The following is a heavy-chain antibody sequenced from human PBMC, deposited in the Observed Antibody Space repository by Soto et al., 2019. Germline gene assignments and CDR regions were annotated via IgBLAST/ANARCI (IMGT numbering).Heavy chain of an antibody. CDR2: ISDSGDNT. Sequence: EVQLLESGGGLLQPGGSLRLSCAASGLTFSSLAMTWVRQAPGKGLQWVSTISDSGDNTYYADAVKGRFTISRDNSKNTLYLQMNRLSAEDAAVYYCAKVGWIGGQGTLVTVSS. CDR1: GLTFSSLA. D-gene: IGHD5-12*01. J-gene: IGHJ4*02. CDR3: AKVGWI. V-gene: IGHV3-23*01.